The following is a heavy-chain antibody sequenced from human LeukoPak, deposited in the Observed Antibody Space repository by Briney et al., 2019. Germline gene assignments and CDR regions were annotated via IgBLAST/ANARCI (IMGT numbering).Heavy chain of an antibody. Sequence: GESLKICCKGSGYSFTSYWIGWVRQMPGKGLEWMGITYPGDSDTRYSPSFQGQVTISADKSISTAYLQWSSLKASDTAMYYCARRDGYNNEYFQHWGQGTLVTVSS. D-gene: IGHD5-24*01. CDR1: GYSFTSYW. CDR3: ARRDGYNNEYFQH. J-gene: IGHJ1*01. V-gene: IGHV5-51*01. CDR2: TYPGDSDT.